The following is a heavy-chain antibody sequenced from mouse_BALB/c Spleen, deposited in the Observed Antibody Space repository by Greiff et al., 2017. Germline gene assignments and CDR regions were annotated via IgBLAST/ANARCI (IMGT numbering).Heavy chain of an antibody. J-gene: IGHJ3*01. CDR1: GFSLTSYG. D-gene: IGHD2-4*01. CDR2: IWSGGST. CDR3: ARRANDYDGDWFAY. V-gene: IGHV2-2*02. Sequence: VQLQQSGPGLVQPSQSLSITCTVSGFSLTSYGVHWVRQSPGKGLEWLGVIWSGGSTDYNAAFISRLSISKDNSKSQVFFKMNSLQANDTAIYYCARRANDYDGDWFAYWGQGTLVTVSA.